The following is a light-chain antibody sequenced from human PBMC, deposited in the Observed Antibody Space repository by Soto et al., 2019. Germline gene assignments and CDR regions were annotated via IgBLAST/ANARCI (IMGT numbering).Light chain of an antibody. V-gene: IGKV4-1*01. J-gene: IGKJ1*01. Sequence: DIVMTQSPDSLAVSLGERATINCKSSQSVLYSSNNKNYLAWYQQKPGQPPKLLIYWASTRESGVPDRFSGRGSGTDFTLTISSLQAEDVAVYYCQQYYSTQWTFGQGTKVDSK. CDR2: WAS. CDR1: QSVLYSSNNKNY. CDR3: QQYYSTQWT.